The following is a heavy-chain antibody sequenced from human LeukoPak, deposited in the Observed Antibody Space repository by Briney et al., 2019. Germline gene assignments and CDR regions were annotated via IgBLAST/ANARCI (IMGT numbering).Heavy chain of an antibody. J-gene: IGHJ6*02. Sequence: GGSLRLSCVASGFTFSDYYMSWIRQAPGKGLEWVSYISSSGSTIYYADSVKGRFTISRDSAKNSLYLKMNSLRAEDTAVYYCARDVVVVPAPPYYYGMDVWGQGTTVTVSS. CDR3: ARDVVVVPAPPYYYGMDV. D-gene: IGHD2-2*01. CDR1: GFTFSDYY. V-gene: IGHV3-11*01. CDR2: ISSSGSTI.